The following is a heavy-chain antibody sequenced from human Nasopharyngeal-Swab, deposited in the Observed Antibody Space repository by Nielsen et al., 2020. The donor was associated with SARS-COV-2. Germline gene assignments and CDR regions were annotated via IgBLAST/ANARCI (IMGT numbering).Heavy chain of an antibody. J-gene: IGHJ4*02. Sequence: KVSCKGSGYRFNSYWIGWVRQMPGKGLEWMGIIYPGDSDTRYSPSFQGQVTISADKSISTAYLQWSSLKASDTAMYYCASTVITTGGVDYWGQGTLVTVSS. CDR2: IYPGDSDT. CDR3: ASTVITTGGVDY. V-gene: IGHV5-51*01. D-gene: IGHD4-17*01. CDR1: GYRFNSYW.